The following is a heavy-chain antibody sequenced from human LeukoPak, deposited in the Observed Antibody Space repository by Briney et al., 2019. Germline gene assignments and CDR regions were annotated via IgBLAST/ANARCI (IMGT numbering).Heavy chain of an antibody. D-gene: IGHD3-3*01. CDR3: ARDRSGFFQN. V-gene: IGHV3-66*01. J-gene: IGHJ1*01. CDR2: IYSGGST. CDR1: GFTVSSNY. Sequence: SGGSLRLSCAASGFTVSSNYMSWVRQAPGKGLEWVSVIYSGGSTYSADSVKGRFTISRDNSKNTLYLQMNSLRAEDTAVYYCARDRSGFFQNWGRGTLVTVSS.